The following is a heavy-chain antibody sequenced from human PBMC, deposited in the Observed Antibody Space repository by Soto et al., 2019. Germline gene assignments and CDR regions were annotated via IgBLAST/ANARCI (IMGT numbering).Heavy chain of an antibody. CDR2: TSPIFGSG. CDR3: ARRQSGGFHRYFDS. D-gene: IGHD2-15*01. V-gene: IGHV1-69*06. CDR1: GGTFSSNP. J-gene: IGHJ4*02. Sequence: QEQLVQSGAEVKKPGSSVKVSCKASGGTFSSNPISWVRQAPGQGLEWMGGTSPIFGSGSSSQTFHGRLTITADKSTNTAYMELSNLTSGDTAVYYFARRQSGGFHRYFDSWGQGTLVTVSS.